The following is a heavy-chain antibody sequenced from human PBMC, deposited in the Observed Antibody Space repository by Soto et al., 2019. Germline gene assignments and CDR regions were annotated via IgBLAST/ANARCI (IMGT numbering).Heavy chain of an antibody. J-gene: IGHJ4*02. Sequence: GGSLRLSCAASGFTFRSFSMNWVRQAPGEGLEWVSSISSSSNYMYYADSLKGRFTISRDNAKDSLFLQMHSLRAEDTAVYYCARASSSGSYFDYWGQGTLVTVSS. CDR2: ISSSSNYM. CDR1: GFTFRSFS. V-gene: IGHV3-21*01. D-gene: IGHD6-6*01. CDR3: ARASSSGSYFDY.